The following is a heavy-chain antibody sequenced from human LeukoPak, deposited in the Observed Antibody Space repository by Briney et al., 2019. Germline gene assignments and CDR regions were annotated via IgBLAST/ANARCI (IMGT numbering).Heavy chain of an antibody. CDR1: GFTFSDHY. J-gene: IGHJ6*04. Sequence: GGSLRLSCAASGFTFSDHYMDWVRQAPGKGLEWVFRIRNKANSYTTEYAASVKGRFSISRDESENLVYLQMNSLKTEDTAVYYCARGPSISTTHTAYYYGMDVWGKGTTVTVSS. V-gene: IGHV3-72*01. D-gene: IGHD1-1*01. CDR2: IRNKANSYTT. CDR3: ARGPSISTTHTAYYYGMDV.